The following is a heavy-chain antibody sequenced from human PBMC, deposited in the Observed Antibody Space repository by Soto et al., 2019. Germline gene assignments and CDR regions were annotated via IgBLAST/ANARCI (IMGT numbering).Heavy chain of an antibody. V-gene: IGHV4-34*01. CDR1: GESFSGYY. CDR3: ARSYGRSWYMTFDY. CDR2: INHSGST. Sequence: SETLSLTCAVYGESFSGYYWSWIRQPPGKGLEWIGEINHSGSTNYNPSLKSRVTISVDTSKNQFSLKLSSVTAADTAVYYCARSYGRSWYMTFDYWGQGTLVTVSS. D-gene: IGHD6-13*01. J-gene: IGHJ4*02.